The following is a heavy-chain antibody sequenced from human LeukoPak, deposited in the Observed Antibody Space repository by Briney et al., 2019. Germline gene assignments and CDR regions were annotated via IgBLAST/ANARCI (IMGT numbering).Heavy chain of an antibody. V-gene: IGHV4-59*08. CDR3: ARRIGKGGPQLDY. J-gene: IGHJ4*02. D-gene: IGHD3-16*01. CDR2: IYYSGST. Sequence: ASETLSLTCTVSGGSISSNYWSWIRQPPGKGLEWIGYIYYSGSTNYNPSLKSRVTISVDTSKNQFSLKLSSVTAADTAVYDCARRIGKGGPQLDYWGQGTLVTVSS. CDR1: GGSISSNY.